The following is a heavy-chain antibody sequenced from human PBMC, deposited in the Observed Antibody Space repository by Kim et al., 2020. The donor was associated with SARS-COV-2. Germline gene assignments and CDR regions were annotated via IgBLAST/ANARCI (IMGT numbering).Heavy chain of an antibody. Sequence: GGSLRLSCVASGFTFSSYWMSWVRQAPGKGLEWVANIKQDASEIYYVDSVKGRFTISRDNAKNSLYLQMNSLRAEDTAVYYCARTLLTPHFDYWVQGTLV. CDR1: GFTFSSYW. CDR3: ARTLLTPHFDY. V-gene: IGHV3-7*01. D-gene: IGHD1-26*01. CDR2: IKQDASEI. J-gene: IGHJ4*02.